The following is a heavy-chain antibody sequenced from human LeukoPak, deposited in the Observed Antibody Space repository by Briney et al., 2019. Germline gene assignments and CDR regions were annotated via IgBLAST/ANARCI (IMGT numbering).Heavy chain of an antibody. CDR3: AAPGVHYDPSGYYPFQH. CDR2: MNPNSGNT. J-gene: IGHJ1*01. Sequence: ASVKVSCKASGYTFTGYYFHWVRQAPGQGLEWMGWMNPNSGNTGYAQQFQGRVTMTRNTAIGTAYMELSSLRSEDTAVYYCAAPGVHYDPSGYYPFQHWGQGTLVTVSS. D-gene: IGHD3-22*01. CDR1: GYTFTGYY. V-gene: IGHV1-8*02.